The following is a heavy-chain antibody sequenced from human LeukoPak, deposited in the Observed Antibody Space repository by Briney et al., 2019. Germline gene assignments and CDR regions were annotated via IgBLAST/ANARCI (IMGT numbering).Heavy chain of an antibody. CDR1: GGSISSYY. CDR2: IYYSGTT. V-gene: IGHV4-59*12. J-gene: IGHJ4*02. Sequence: PSETLSLTCTVSGGSISSYYWSWIRQPPGKGLEWIGYIYYSGTTNYNPSLKSRVTISVDTSKNQFSLKLSSVTAADTAVYYCARESDYYGSGSFDYWGQGTLVTVSS. D-gene: IGHD3-10*01. CDR3: ARESDYYGSGSFDY.